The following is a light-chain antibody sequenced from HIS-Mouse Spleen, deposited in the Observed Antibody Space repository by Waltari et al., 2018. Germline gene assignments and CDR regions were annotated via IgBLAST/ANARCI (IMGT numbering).Light chain of an antibody. Sequence: SSELTQDPAVSVALGQTVRITCQGDSLRSYYASWYQPKPGPAPVLVIYGKNTRPSGIPDRFSGSSSGNTASLTITGAQAEDEADYYCNSRDSSGNHVVFGGGTKLTVL. J-gene: IGLJ2*01. V-gene: IGLV3-19*01. CDR3: NSRDSSGNHVV. CDR1: SLRSYY. CDR2: GKN.